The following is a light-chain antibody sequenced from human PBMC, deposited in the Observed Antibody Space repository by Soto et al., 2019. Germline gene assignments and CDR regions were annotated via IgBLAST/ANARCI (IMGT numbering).Light chain of an antibody. V-gene: IGKV1-8*01. CDR2: AAS. CDR3: QQYYSYPHT. Sequence: AIRMTQSPSSFSASTGDRVTITCRASQGISSYLAWYQQKPGKAPKLLIYAASTLQSGVPSRFSVCRSGTDFTLTISCLQSEDFATYYCQQYYSYPHTFGQGTKVEIK. CDR1: QGISSY. J-gene: IGKJ1*01.